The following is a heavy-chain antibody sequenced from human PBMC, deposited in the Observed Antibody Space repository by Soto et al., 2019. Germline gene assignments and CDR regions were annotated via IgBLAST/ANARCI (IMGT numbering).Heavy chain of an antibody. D-gene: IGHD6-13*01. CDR2: ISYEGSNK. J-gene: IGHJ4*02. Sequence: GGSLTLSYAASGFTFSSYGMHWVRQAPGKGLEWVAVISYEGSNKYYADSVKVPFTISRDNSKNTLYLQMNSLRAEDTAVYYCAEGFIAAAGTFDYWGQGTLVTVS. CDR1: GFTFSSYG. V-gene: IGHV3-30*18. CDR3: AEGFIAAAGTFDY.